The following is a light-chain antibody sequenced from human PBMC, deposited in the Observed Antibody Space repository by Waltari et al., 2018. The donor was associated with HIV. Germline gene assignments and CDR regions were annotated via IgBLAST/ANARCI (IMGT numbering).Light chain of an antibody. V-gene: IGLV2-11*01. CDR2: DVT. Sequence: QSALTQPRSVSGSPGQSVTISCTGTSSDVGAYNYVSWYQQHPGKAPKLMIYDVTKRPAVVPDRCSGSKSGNTASLTITGLQAEGEADYYCCSYAGSSYVFGTGTNVTVL. CDR3: CSYAGSSYV. J-gene: IGLJ1*01. CDR1: SSDVGAYNY.